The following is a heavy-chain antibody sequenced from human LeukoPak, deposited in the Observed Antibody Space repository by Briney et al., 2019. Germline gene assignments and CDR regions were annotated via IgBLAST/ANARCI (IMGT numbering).Heavy chain of an antibody. CDR3: ARPRTPIVVVPYDAFDT. CDR2: INPNSGGT. D-gene: IGHD3-22*01. V-gene: IGHV1-2*02. Sequence: ASVKVSCKASGYTFTGYYMHWVRQAPGQGLEWMGWINPNSGGTNYAQKFQGRVTMTRDTSISTAYMELSRLRSDDTAVYYCARPRTPIVVVPYDAFDTWGQGTMVTVSS. J-gene: IGHJ3*02. CDR1: GYTFTGYY.